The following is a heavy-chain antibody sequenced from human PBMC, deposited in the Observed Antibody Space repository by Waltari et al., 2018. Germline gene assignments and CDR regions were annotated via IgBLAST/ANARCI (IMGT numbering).Heavy chain of an antibody. D-gene: IGHD1-26*01. J-gene: IGHJ5*02. CDR1: GGSFSGYY. V-gene: IGHV4-34*01. CDR3: ARGRQGYSGSYRTWFDP. CDR2: INHTGRT. Sequence: QVQLQQWGAGLLKPSETLSLTCAVYGGSFSGYYWNWIRQPPGKGLEWMGEINHTGRTNYNPSLKSRVTISVDTSKNQFSLKLSSVTAADTAVYYCARGRQGYSGSYRTWFDPWGQGTLVTVSS.